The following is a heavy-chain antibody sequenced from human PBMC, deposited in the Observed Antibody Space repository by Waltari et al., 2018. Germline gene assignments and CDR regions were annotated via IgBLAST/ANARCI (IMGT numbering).Heavy chain of an antibody. CDR3: ATGRDSSSSGLAPAFDY. Sequence: QVQLVQSGAEVKKPGSSVKVSCKASGGTFSSYAISWVRQAPGQGLEWMGGIIPIFGTANYAQRFQGRVTITADKSTSTAYMELSSLRSEDTAVYYCATGRDSSSSGLAPAFDYWGQGTLVTVSS. V-gene: IGHV1-69*14. CDR1: GGTFSSYA. D-gene: IGHD6-6*01. CDR2: IIPIFGTA. J-gene: IGHJ4*02.